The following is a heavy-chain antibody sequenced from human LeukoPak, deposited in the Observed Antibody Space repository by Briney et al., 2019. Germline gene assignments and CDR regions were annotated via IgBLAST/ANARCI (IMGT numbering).Heavy chain of an antibody. Sequence: ASVKVSCKASGYSFTGDYMHWVRQAPGQGLKWMGWINPNSGGTNSAQKFQGRVTMTRDTSISTAYMELSRLRSDDTAVYYCARECGDYEFDYWGQGTLVIVSS. J-gene: IGHJ4*02. V-gene: IGHV1-2*02. CDR3: ARECGDYEFDY. D-gene: IGHD4-17*01. CDR1: GYSFTGDY. CDR2: INPNSGGT.